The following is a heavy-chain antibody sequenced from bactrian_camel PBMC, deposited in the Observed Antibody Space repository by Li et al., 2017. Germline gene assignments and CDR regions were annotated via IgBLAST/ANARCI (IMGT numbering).Heavy chain of an antibody. D-gene: IGHD6*01. J-gene: IGHJ4*01. CDR3: AAGFAMLVRWLLVENEYTS. CDR2: IDRDGVT. CDR1: GYTYSAYS. V-gene: IGHV3S31*01. Sequence: VESGGDSVQAGGSLRLSCVYSGYTYSAYSMGWFRQAPGKEHEGVAGIDRDGVTKYADSVKGRFTISQDNALKILYLQLNSLKPEDTARYYCAAGFAMLVRWLLVENEYTSWGQGTQVTVS.